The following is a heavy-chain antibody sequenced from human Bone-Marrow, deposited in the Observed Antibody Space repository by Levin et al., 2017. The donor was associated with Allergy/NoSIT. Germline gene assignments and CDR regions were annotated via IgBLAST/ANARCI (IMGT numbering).Heavy chain of an antibody. D-gene: IGHD3-10*01. J-gene: IGHJ4*02. CDR1: GGSIISSSYY. Sequence: PSETLSLTCAVSGGSIISSSYYWGWIRQPPGTGLEWIGSVHYTGNTYYNPSLKSRVTLFIDTSKNQFSLKLSSVTAADTAVYYCARQIWFGESEQGFDYWGQGTLLTVSS. CDR3: ARQIWFGESEQGFDY. V-gene: IGHV4-39*01. CDR2: VHYTGNT.